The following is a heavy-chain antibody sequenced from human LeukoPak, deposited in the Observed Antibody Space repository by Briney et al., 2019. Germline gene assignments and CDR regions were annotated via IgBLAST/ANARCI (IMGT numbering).Heavy chain of an antibody. CDR1: GFTFSSYW. V-gene: IGHV3-7*01. Sequence: GGSLRLSCAASGFTFSSYWMSWVRQAPGKGLEWVANIKQDGSEKYYVDSVKGRFTISRDNAKNSLYLQMNSLRAEDTAVYYCARGGWDYYDSSGQDYWGQGTLVTVSS. CDR2: IKQDGSEK. D-gene: IGHD3-22*01. CDR3: ARGGWDYYDSSGQDY. J-gene: IGHJ4*02.